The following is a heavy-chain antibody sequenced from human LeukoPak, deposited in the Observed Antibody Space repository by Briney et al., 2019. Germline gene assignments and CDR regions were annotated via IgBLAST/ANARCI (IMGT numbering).Heavy chain of an antibody. J-gene: IGHJ4*02. V-gene: IGHV3-74*01. CDR3: ERGGYGDSNVDY. Sequence: PGGSLRLSCAASGFTFSSYWMHWVRQAPGQGLVWVSHVSRDVSSTTYADSVKGRFTISGDIAKNTLYLLLSVRRVEDSTVYYCERGGYGDSNVDYWGQGTLVTVSS. CDR1: GFTFSSYW. D-gene: IGHD4-17*01. CDR2: VSRDVSST.